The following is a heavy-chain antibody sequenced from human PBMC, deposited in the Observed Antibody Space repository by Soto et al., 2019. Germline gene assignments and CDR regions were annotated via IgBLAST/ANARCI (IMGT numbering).Heavy chain of an antibody. CDR3: ARGRVSLQPDYYYYGMDV. CDR1: GYTFTSYG. J-gene: IGHJ6*02. CDR2: ISAYNGNT. Sequence: QVQLVQSGAEVKKPGASVKVSCKASGYTFTSYGISWVRQAPGQGLEWMGWISAYNGNTNYAQKLQGRVTMTTDTXTXTAXMELRSLRSDDTAVYYCARGRVSLQPDYYYYGMDVWGQGTTVTVSS. V-gene: IGHV1-18*01. D-gene: IGHD5-18*01.